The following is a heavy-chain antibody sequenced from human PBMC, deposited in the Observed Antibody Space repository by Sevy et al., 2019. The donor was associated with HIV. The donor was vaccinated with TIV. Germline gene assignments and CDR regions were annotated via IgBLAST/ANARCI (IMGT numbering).Heavy chain of an antibody. V-gene: IGHV3-30*18. D-gene: IGHD1-26*01. CDR2: ISYDGSNK. CDR1: GFTFSSYG. J-gene: IGHJ6*03. CDR3: AKDTAELRSEYYYYYMDV. Sequence: GGSLRLSCAASGFTFSSYGMNWVRQAPGKGLEWVAVISYDGSNKYYADSVKGRFTISRDNSKNTLYLQMNSLRAEDTAVYYCAKDTAELRSEYYYYYMDVWGNGTTVTVS.